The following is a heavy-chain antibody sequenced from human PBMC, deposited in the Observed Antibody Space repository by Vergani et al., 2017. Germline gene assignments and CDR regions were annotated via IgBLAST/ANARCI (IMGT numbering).Heavy chain of an antibody. J-gene: IGHJ6*03. CDR2: IYLGGTT. D-gene: IGHD3-22*01. CDR1: GDSMNNYY. CDR3: ARGPSLVQGHYIYYYSYFMDV. V-gene: IGHV4-59*01. Sequence: QVHLQEAGPGLVKPAETLSLTCTVSGDSMNNYYWNWIRQTPGKGLEWIGSIYLGGTTTYNPSLESRVSLSADTSKNQFYLQLTSVTAADTAVYYCARGPSLVQGHYIYYYSYFMDVWGKGTTVTVSS.